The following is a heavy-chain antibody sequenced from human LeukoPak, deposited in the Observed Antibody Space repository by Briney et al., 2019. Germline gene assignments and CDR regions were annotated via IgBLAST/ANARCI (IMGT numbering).Heavy chain of an antibody. CDR1: GFIFTNYW. Sequence: GGSLRLSCVSSGFIFTNYWMHWVRQVPGKGQVWVGRIDKEGSAAFYAESVKGRFTISRDNVKSTVYLQMNSLTAEDTAVYHCARGGYSGSYYRFDWGQGTLVTVSS. D-gene: IGHD1-26*01. CDR3: ARGGYSGSYYRFD. V-gene: IGHV3-74*01. J-gene: IGHJ4*02. CDR2: IDKEGSAA.